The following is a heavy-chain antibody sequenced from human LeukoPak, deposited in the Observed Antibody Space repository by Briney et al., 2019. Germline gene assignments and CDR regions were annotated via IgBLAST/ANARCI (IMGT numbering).Heavy chain of an antibody. J-gene: IGHJ6*02. D-gene: IGHD7-27*01. CDR3: ARALRTGNYYYYGMDV. CDR1: GYTFTSYA. Sequence: GASVKVSCKASGYTFTSYAVHWVRQAPGQRLEWMGWINAGNGNTKYSQKFQGRVTMTRNTSISTAYMELSSLRSEDTAVYYCARALRTGNYYYYGMDVWGQGTTVTVSS. V-gene: IGHV1-3*01. CDR2: INAGNGNT.